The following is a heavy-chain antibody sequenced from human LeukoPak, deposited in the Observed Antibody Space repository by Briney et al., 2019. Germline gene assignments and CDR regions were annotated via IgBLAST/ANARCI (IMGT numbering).Heavy chain of an antibody. J-gene: IGHJ4*02. V-gene: IGHV3-30*18. CDR2: ISYDGSNE. CDR1: GFTFSDYG. Sequence: GGSLRLSCAASGFTFSDYGMHWVRQAPGKGLEWVAVISYDGSNEYYADSVKGRFTISRDNSKKILYLQMNSLRAEDTAVYYCAKFVAAPYYDILTGLLGSSSGSDYWGQGTLVTVSS. CDR3: AKFVAAPYYDILTGLLGSSSGSDY. D-gene: IGHD3-9*01.